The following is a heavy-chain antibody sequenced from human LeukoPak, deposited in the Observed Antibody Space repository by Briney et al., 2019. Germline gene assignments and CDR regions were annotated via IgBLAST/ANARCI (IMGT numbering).Heavy chain of an antibody. Sequence: PSETLSLTCTVSGGSISSYYWSWIRQPPGKGLEWIGYIYTSGSTNYNPSLKSRVTISVDTSKNQFSLKLSSVTAADTAVYYCVRHPLGIPYYYYMDVWGKGTTVTVSS. CDR2: IYTSGST. V-gene: IGHV4-4*09. CDR3: VRHPLGIPYYYYMDV. CDR1: GGSISSYY. D-gene: IGHD7-27*01. J-gene: IGHJ6*03.